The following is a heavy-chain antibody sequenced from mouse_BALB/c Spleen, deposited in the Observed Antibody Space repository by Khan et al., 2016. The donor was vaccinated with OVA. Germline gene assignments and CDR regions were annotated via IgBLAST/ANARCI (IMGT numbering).Heavy chain of an antibody. D-gene: IGHD2-14*01. Sequence: QVQLQQSGAELVKPGASVKLSCKASGYTFTSYYMYWVKQRPGQGLEWIGDINPSNGDTHFNEKFKNKATLTVDKSSSTTYMQLSSLTSEDSAVYYCTRGGYGGFASWGQGTLVTVSA. CDR2: INPSNGDT. CDR1: GYTFTSYY. V-gene: IGHV1-53*01. CDR3: TRGGYGGFAS. J-gene: IGHJ3*01.